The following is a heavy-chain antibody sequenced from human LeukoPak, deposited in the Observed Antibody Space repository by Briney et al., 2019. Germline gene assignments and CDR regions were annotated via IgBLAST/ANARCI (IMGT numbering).Heavy chain of an antibody. Sequence: GGSLRLSCAASGFTFSSYSMNWVRQAPGKGLEWVSSISSSSSYIYYADSVKGRFTISRDNAKNSLYLQMNSLRAEDTAVYYCAREVEGYCSSTSCYDGANFDYWGQGTLVTVSS. CDR1: GFTFSSYS. CDR3: AREVEGYCSSTSCYDGANFDY. V-gene: IGHV3-21*01. CDR2: ISSSSSYI. J-gene: IGHJ4*02. D-gene: IGHD2-2*01.